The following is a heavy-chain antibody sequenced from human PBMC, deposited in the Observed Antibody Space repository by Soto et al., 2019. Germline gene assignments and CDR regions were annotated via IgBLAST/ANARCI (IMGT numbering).Heavy chain of an antibody. CDR2: IYYSGNT. Sequence: SETLSLTCTVSGDSISSGDYYWSWIRQPPGKGLEWIGCIYYSGNTYYNPSLKRRFSISVDTSKNQFSLKLSSATAADTAVYYCARLYPGGAVAFFDYWGQGTLVTVSS. J-gene: IGHJ4*02. CDR1: GDSISSGDYY. D-gene: IGHD6-19*01. V-gene: IGHV4-30-4*01. CDR3: ARLYPGGAVAFFDY.